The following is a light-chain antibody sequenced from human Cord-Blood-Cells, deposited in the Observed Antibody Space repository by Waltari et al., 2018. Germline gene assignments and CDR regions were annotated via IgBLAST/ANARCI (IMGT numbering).Light chain of an antibody. V-gene: IGKV3-20*01. J-gene: IGKJ4*01. CDR3: QQYGSSRALT. CDR1: QSVSSSY. Sequence: EIVLTQSPGTLSLSPGGRATLSCRASQSVSSSYLAWYQQKPGQAPRLLIYGASSRATGIPDRFSGSGSGTDFTLTISRLEPEDFAVYYCQQYGSSRALTFGGGTKVEIK. CDR2: GAS.